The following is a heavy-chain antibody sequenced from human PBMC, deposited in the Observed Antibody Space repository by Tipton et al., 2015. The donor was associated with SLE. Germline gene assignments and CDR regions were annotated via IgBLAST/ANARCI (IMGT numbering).Heavy chain of an antibody. Sequence: TLSLTCAVSGYSISSGYYWGWIRQPPGKGLGWLGSIYHSGSTYYNPSLKSRVTISVETSKNQFSLKLSSVTAADTAVYYCATTYYYDSSGYYPYFDYWGQGTLVTVSS. J-gene: IGHJ4*02. D-gene: IGHD3-22*01. CDR3: ATTYYYDSSGYYPYFDY. CDR1: GYSISSGYY. V-gene: IGHV4-38-2*01. CDR2: IYHSGST.